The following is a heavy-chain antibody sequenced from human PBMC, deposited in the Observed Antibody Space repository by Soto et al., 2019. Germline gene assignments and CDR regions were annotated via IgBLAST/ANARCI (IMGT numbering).Heavy chain of an antibody. V-gene: IGHV2-70*01. CDR2: IDWEDNK. D-gene: IGHD3-3*01. J-gene: IGHJ6*02. CDR3: VRIRSGYSPSSYYYGLDV. Sequence: GSRPTLVNPTQTLTLTCSFSGFSLSADGMCVSWIRQPPGKALEWLALIDWEDNKFYNTPLKTRLTLSKDTSKNQVVLTMTDMDPVDTATYYCVRIRSGYSPSSYYYGLDVWGQGTTVTVSS. CDR1: GFSLSADGMC.